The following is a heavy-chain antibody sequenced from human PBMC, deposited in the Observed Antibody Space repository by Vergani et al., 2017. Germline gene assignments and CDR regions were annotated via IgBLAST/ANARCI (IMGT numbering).Heavy chain of an antibody. CDR1: GFTFSNYG. D-gene: IGHD2-8*01. CDR2: IRDDASNT. Sequence: VQVVESGGGLVQPGGSLRLSCGASGFTFSNYGMHWVRQAPGKGLEWVKFIRDDASNTYYADYVKCRFTISRDNSNNTLYLQMNSLRAEDTAVYYCAREPEGYCTNGVCHGMDVWGKGTTVTVSS. V-gene: IGHV3-30*02. CDR3: AREPEGYCTNGVCHGMDV. J-gene: IGHJ6*04.